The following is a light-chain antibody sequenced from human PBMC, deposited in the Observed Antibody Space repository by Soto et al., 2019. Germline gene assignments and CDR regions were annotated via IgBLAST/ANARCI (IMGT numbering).Light chain of an antibody. CDR3: QQYNDNWT. Sequence: DIQMTQSPSTLSASVGDRVTITCRASQSISSWLAWYQQKPGQAPKPLIYKASTLQSVVSSRFSGSGSGTEFTLAISSLQPDDSVTYYCQQYNDNWTFGQGTKVE. CDR1: QSISSW. J-gene: IGKJ1*01. V-gene: IGKV1-5*03. CDR2: KAS.